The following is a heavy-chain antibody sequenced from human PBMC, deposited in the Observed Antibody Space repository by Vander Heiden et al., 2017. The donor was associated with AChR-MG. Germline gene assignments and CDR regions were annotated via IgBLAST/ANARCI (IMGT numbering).Heavy chain of an antibody. CDR3: ARHVGDSKYYFDY. V-gene: IGHV4-39*01. CDR1: GGSITSGSDH. CDR2: VFHTGIT. J-gene: IGHJ4*02. D-gene: IGHD2-15*01. Sequence: QLQLQESGPGLVKPSETLPLTCTVSGGSITSGSDHWGWIRQPPGKGLEWIGSVFHTGITYYTPSLKSRLTISVDTSKSQFSLKLTSVTAADTAVYYCARHVGDSKYYFDYWGQGTLVTVSS.